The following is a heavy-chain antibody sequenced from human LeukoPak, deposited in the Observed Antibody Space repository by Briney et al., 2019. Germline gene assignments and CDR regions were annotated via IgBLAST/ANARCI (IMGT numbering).Heavy chain of an antibody. V-gene: IGHV4-39*01. D-gene: IGHD5-18*01. CDR3: ARTTEGGYTYNYFYYYYMDV. J-gene: IGHJ6*03. CDR1: VGSIRSSRYY. Sequence: PSETLSLTCTVSVGSIRSSRYYCGWSRQPPGKGLGWIGRIYYSGSTYYNPSLQSRVTISVDTSKNQFSLKLSSVPAADTAVYYCARTTEGGYTYNYFYYYYMDVWGKGTTVTISS. CDR2: IYYSGST.